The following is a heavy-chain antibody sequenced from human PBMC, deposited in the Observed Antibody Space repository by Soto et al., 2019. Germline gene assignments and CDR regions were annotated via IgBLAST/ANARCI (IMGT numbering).Heavy chain of an antibody. CDR2: IIPIFGTA. Sequence: SVKVSCKASGGTFSSYAISWVRQAPGQGLEWMGGIIPIFGTANYAQKFQGRVTITADESTSTAYMELSSLRSEDTAVYYCARPDGGFGVVIPYYYYGMDVWGQGTTVTVSS. J-gene: IGHJ6*02. V-gene: IGHV1-69*13. D-gene: IGHD3-3*01. CDR3: ARPDGGFGVVIPYYYYGMDV. CDR1: GGTFSSYA.